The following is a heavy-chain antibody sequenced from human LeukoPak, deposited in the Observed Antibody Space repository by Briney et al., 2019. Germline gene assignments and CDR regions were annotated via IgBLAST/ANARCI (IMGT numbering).Heavy chain of an antibody. D-gene: IGHD5-18*01. CDR1: GGSFSGYY. CDR3: AGIRRGYSYGFDY. CDR2: INHSGST. J-gene: IGHJ4*02. V-gene: IGHV4-34*01. Sequence: SETLSLTCAVYGGSFSGYYWSWLRQPPGKGLEWIGEINHSGSTNYNPSLKSRVTISVDTSKNQFSLKLSSVTAADTAVYYCAGIRRGYSYGFDYWGQGTLVTVSS.